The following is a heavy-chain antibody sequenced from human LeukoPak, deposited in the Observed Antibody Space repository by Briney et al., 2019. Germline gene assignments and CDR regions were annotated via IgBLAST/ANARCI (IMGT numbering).Heavy chain of an antibody. V-gene: IGHV3-74*01. J-gene: IGHJ6*02. CDR2: INSDGSST. CDR3: ARVNGGSFDLAYYGMDV. Sequence: PGGALRLSCAASGGTFSSYGMHWVRQAPGKGVGGGARINSDGSSTSYADSVKGRFTISRDNAKNTLYLQMNSLRAEDTAVYYCARVNGGSFDLAYYGMDVWGQGTTVTVSS. D-gene: IGHD1-26*01. CDR1: GGTFSSYG.